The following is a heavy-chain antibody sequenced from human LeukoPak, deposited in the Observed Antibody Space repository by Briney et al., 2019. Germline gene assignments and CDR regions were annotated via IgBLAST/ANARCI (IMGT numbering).Heavy chain of an antibody. CDR2: MNPSSGNT. J-gene: IGHJ3*02. V-gene: IGHV1-8*01. Sequence: ASVKVSCKASGYTFTSYDINWVRQATGQGLEWMGWMNPSSGNTGYAQKFQGRVTMTRNTSISTAYMELSSLRSEDTAVYYCARTRSYYYDSSGYYWNPDDAFDIWGQGTMVTVSS. D-gene: IGHD3-22*01. CDR1: GYTFTSYD. CDR3: ARTRSYYYDSSGYYWNPDDAFDI.